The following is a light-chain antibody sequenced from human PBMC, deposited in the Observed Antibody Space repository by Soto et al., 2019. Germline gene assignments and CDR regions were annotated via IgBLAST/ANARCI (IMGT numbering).Light chain of an antibody. V-gene: IGKV1-5*01. CDR3: QHYNSYST. CDR2: DAS. Sequence: DIQMTQSPSTLSASVGDRVTITCRASQSISSWLAWYQQKPGKAPKLLIYDASSLESGVPSRFSGSGSGTEFTLTIRSLQPDDFATYYCQHYNSYSTFGPGNKVDIK. CDR1: QSISSW. J-gene: IGKJ3*01.